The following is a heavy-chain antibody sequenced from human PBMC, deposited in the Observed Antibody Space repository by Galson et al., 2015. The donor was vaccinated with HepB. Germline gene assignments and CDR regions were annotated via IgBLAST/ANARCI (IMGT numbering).Heavy chain of an antibody. CDR3: ARDLPTVTTNWFDP. V-gene: IGHV1-8*01. D-gene: IGHD4-17*01. J-gene: IGHJ5*02. CDR1: GYTFTSYD. Sequence: SVKVSCKASGYTFTSYDINWVRQATGQGLEWMGWMNPNSGNTGYAQKFQGRVTMTRNTSISTAYMELSSLRSEDTAVYYCARDLPTVTTNWFDPWGQGTLVTVSS. CDR2: MNPNSGNT.